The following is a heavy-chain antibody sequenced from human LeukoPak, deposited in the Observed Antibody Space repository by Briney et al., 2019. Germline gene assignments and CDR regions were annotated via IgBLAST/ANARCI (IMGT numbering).Heavy chain of an antibody. D-gene: IGHD3-22*01. J-gene: IGHJ6*02. CDR3: ARAFRPYDSSGYYLNYYGMDV. CDR1: GFTFSNYW. V-gene: IGHV3-30-3*01. Sequence: GGSLRLSCAASGFTFSNYWMHWVRQAPGKGLEWVAVISYDGSNKYYADSVKGRFTISRDNSKNTLYLQMNSLRAEDTAVYYCARAFRPYDSSGYYLNYYGMDVWGQGTTVTVSS. CDR2: ISYDGSNK.